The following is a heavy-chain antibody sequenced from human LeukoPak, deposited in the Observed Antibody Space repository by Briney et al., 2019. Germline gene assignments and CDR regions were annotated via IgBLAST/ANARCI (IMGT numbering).Heavy chain of an antibody. D-gene: IGHD1-26*01. CDR3: ARDSGEGGTFDY. Sequence: GGSLRLSCAASGFTFSSYGMHWVRQAPGKGLEWVAVIWYDGSNKYYADSVKGRFTISRDNAKNSLYLQMNSLRAEDTAVYYCARDSGEGGTFDYWGQETLVSVSS. CDR1: GFTFSSYG. CDR2: IWYDGSNK. V-gene: IGHV3-33*01. J-gene: IGHJ4*02.